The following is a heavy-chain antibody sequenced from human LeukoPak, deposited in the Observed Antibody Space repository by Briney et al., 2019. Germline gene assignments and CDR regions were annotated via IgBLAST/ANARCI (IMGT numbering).Heavy chain of an antibody. CDR3: ARDVAGESYDILTGFDY. D-gene: IGHD3-9*01. Sequence: ASVKVSCKASGYTFTSYDINWVRQATGQGLEWMGWMNPNSGNTGYAQKFQGRVTMTRNTSISTAYMELSSLRSEDTAVYYCARDVAGESYDILTGFDYWGQGTLVTVSS. V-gene: IGHV1-8*01. CDR1: GYTFTSYD. J-gene: IGHJ4*02. CDR2: MNPNSGNT.